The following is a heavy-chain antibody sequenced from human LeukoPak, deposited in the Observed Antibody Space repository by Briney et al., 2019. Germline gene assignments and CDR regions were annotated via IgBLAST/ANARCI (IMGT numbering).Heavy chain of an antibody. CDR1: GFTFRSYD. CDR3: ARDSSMLRGPLVIYYFDF. V-gene: IGHV3-13*01. D-gene: IGHD3-10*01. Sequence: GGSLRLSCAASGFTFRSYDMHWVRQATGKGLEWVSGIGTAGEIYYPGSVKGRFTISRDNSKNTLYLQMNSLRVEDTAVYYCARDSSMLRGPLVIYYFDFWGQGTLVTVSS. J-gene: IGHJ4*02. CDR2: IGTAGEI.